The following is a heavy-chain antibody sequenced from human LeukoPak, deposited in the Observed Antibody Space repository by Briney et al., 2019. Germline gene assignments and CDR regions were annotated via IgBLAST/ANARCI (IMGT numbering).Heavy chain of an antibody. D-gene: IGHD4-17*01. CDR1: GVSFSTYY. Sequence: PSETLSLTCDVSGVSFSTYYRSWIRQSPEKGLEWIGEVNQSGYTNYNPSLKGRVTISVDTSKNQFSLKLSSVTAADTAVYYCARQLYGSDYWGQGTLVTVSS. J-gene: IGHJ4*02. CDR3: ARQLYGSDY. CDR2: VNQSGYT. V-gene: IGHV4-34*01.